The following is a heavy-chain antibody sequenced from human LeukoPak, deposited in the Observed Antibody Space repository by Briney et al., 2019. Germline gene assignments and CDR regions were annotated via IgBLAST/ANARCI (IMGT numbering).Heavy chain of an antibody. J-gene: IGHJ5*02. CDR1: GGSFSGYY. D-gene: IGHD2-2*02. CDR2: INHSGST. Sequence: HSETLSLTCAVYGGSFSGYYWSWIRQPPGKGLEWIGEINHSGSTNYNPSLKSRVTISVDTSKNQFSLKLSSVTAADTAVYYCARGDRVRYCSSTSCYRTYNWFDPWGQGTLVTVSS. CDR3: ARGDRVRYCSSTSCYRTYNWFDP. V-gene: IGHV4-34*01.